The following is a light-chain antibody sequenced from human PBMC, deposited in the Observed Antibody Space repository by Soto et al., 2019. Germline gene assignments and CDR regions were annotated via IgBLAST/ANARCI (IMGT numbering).Light chain of an antibody. CDR1: TSNNGNNY. Sequence: QSVLTQPPSVSAAPGQKVTISCSGSTSNNGNNYVSWYQHLPGTAPKLLIYDNNERPSGIPDRFSGSKSDTSATLAITGLQTGDEADYYCGTWDGSLSANWVFGGGTKLTVL. CDR3: GTWDGSLSANWV. V-gene: IGLV1-51*01. J-gene: IGLJ3*02. CDR2: DNN.